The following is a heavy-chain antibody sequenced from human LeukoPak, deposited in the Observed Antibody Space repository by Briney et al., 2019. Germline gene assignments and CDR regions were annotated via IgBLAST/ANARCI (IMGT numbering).Heavy chain of an antibody. CDR1: GGSIGSSDYY. CDR2: IYYSGST. J-gene: IGHJ4*02. V-gene: IGHV4-39*01. CDR3: ASDPLAARSGSTDY. Sequence: SETLSLTCTVSGGSIGSSDYYWDWIRQPPGKGLEWIGSIYYSGSTFYNPSLKSRVTISVDTSKNQFSLRLSSVTATDTAVYYCASDPLAARSGSTDYWGQGTLVTVSS. D-gene: IGHD6-6*01.